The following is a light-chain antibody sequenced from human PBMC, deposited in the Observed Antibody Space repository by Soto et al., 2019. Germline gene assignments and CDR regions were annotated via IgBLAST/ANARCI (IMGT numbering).Light chain of an antibody. Sequence: DIVMTQSPDSLAVSLGERATINCTSSQSVLYSSNNNKYLAWYQQKPGQPPKLLIYWESTRESGVPDRFSGSGSGTDFTLTSSILQAEDVAVYYCQQDYSTSLAFGGGTKVEIK. V-gene: IGKV4-1*01. CDR1: QSVLYSSNNNKY. CDR3: QQDYSTSLA. CDR2: WES. J-gene: IGKJ4*01.